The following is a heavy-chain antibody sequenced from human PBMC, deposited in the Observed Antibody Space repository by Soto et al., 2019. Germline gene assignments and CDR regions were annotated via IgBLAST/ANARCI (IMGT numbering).Heavy chain of an antibody. J-gene: IGHJ4*02. CDR2: IVPMIGKV. CDR3: ALRTGNWNPLGD. D-gene: IGHD1-1*01. Sequence: QVQLVQSGAEVEKPGSSVKVSCKVSGGTTSSYTIGWVRQAPGQGLQWMGNIVPMIGKVDYAQTFQDRVTLTADKSTRTVYMEWRSLRSEDTAVYFCALRTGNWNPLGDWGQGTLVTVSS. CDR1: GGTTSSYT. V-gene: IGHV1-69*02.